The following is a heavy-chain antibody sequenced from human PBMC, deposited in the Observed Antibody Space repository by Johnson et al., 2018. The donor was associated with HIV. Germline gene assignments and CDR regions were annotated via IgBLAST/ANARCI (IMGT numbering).Heavy chain of an antibody. CDR3: GHSSSWLDAFDI. J-gene: IGHJ3*02. V-gene: IGHV3-NL1*01. Sequence: QVQLVESGGGVVRPGGSLRLSCAASGFTFSSYDMHWVRQATGKGLEWVSGIYWNGGTTGYADSVKGRFTISRDNSKNTLYLQMNSLRAEDTAVYYCGHSSSWLDAFDIWGQGTMVTVS. CDR2: IYWNGGTT. D-gene: IGHD6-13*01. CDR1: GFTFSSYD.